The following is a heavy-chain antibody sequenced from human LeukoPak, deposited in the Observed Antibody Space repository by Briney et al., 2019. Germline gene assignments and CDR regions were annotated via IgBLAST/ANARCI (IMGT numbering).Heavy chain of an antibody. D-gene: IGHD2-2*01. CDR2: IYPRDGST. CDR1: GYTFTSNY. J-gene: IGHJ5*02. V-gene: IGHV1-46*01. Sequence: GASVKVSCKASGYTFTSNYIHWVRQAPGQGLEWMGMIYPRDGSTSYAQKFQGRVTVTRDTSTSTVHMELSSLRSEDTAVYYCARDLMYQLPHNWFDPWGQGTLVTVSS. CDR3: ARDLMYQLPHNWFDP.